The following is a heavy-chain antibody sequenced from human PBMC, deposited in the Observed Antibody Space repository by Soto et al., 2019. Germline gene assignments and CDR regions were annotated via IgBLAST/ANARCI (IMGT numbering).Heavy chain of an antibody. D-gene: IGHD6-19*01. V-gene: IGHV3-74*01. CDR3: ARAPYSSGWCGFDY. CDR1: GLTFSSYW. J-gene: IGHJ4*02. CDR2: ISTDGSVT. Sequence: EVQLVESGGGLVQPGGSLRLSCAASGLTFSSYWMHWVRQAPGKGLVWVSRISTDGSVTTYADSVKGRFTISRGNAKNKLYLQLNSLRTQNTALYYRARAPYSSGWCGFDYGGKGTLVTVSP.